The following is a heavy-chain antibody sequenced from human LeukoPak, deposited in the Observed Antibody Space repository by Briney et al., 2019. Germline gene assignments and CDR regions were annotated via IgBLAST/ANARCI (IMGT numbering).Heavy chain of an antibody. CDR3: ARIPFGYSSGWYYGMDV. CDR1: GGSISSYY. J-gene: IGHJ6*02. Sequence: SETLSLTCTVSGGSISSYYWSWIRQPPGKGLEWIGYIYYSGSTNYNPSLKSRVTISVDTSKNQFSLKLSSATAADTAVYYCARIPFGYSSGWYYGMDVWGQGTTVTVSS. CDR2: IYYSGST. V-gene: IGHV4-59*08. D-gene: IGHD6-19*01.